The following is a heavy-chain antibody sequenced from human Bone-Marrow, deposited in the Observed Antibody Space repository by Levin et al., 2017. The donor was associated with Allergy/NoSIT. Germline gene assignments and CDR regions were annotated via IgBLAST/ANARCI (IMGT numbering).Heavy chain of an antibody. CDR1: GFNFGDYA. J-gene: IGHJ3*01. D-gene: IGHD3-9*01. Sequence: SGGSLRLSCAASGFNFGDYALHWVRQAPDQGLEWVATISYDGSNDYYADSVKGRFTLSRDDSKSTLYLEMNSLRTEDTAVYYCAKDRRLLLKRYFDWLRPAYDAFDFWGQGTMVTVSS. CDR2: ISYDGSND. CDR3: AKDRRLLLKRYFDWLRPAYDAFDF. V-gene: IGHV3-30*18.